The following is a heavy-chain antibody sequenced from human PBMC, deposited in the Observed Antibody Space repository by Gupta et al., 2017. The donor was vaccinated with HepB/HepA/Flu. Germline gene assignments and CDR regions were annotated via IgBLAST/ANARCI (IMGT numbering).Heavy chain of an antibody. V-gene: IGHV3-23*01. CDR1: GFTFGNYA. D-gene: IGHD2-2*01. Sequence: EVQLLESGGGLVQPWGSLRLSCAASGFTFGNYAMGWVRQAPGKGLEWVSLISGSGGSTYDPDSVKGRFIISSDNSKNTLYLQMNSLRADDTALYYCAKMTVPAANGYFDYWGQGTLVTVSS. CDR3: AKMTVPAANGYFDY. J-gene: IGHJ4*02. CDR2: ISGSGGST.